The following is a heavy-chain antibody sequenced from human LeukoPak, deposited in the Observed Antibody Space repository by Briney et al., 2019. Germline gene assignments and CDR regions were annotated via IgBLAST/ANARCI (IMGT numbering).Heavy chain of an antibody. CDR2: ISGRGGGT. Sequence: GGSLRLSCAASGFTFTTYAMSWVRQAPGKGLEWVSLISGRGGGTYYADSVKGRFTISRDNSKNMVYLQVNSLRADDTAVYYCAKNRGAGSHFYYHMNVWGKGTTITVSS. CDR3: AKNRGAGSHFYYHMNV. J-gene: IGHJ6*03. V-gene: IGHV3-23*01. D-gene: IGHD1-26*01. CDR1: GFTFTTYA.